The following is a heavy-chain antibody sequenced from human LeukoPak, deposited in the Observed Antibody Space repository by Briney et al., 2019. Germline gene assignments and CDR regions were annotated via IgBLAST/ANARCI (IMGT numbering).Heavy chain of an antibody. V-gene: IGHV4-31*03. CDR3: AREGWDCSGGSRYSVPLFDY. J-gene: IGHJ4*02. D-gene: IGHD2-15*01. CDR1: GGSISSGGYY. CDR2: IYYSGST. Sequence: SQTLSLTCTVSGGSISSGGYYWSWIRQHPGKGLEWIGYIYYSGSTYYNPSLKSRVTISVDTSKNQFSLKLSSVTAADTAVYYCAREGWDCSGGSRYSVPLFDYWGQGTLVTVSS.